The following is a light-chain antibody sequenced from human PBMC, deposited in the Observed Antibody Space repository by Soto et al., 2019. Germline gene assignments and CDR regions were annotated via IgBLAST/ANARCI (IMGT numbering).Light chain of an antibody. CDR1: QTISSW. CDR2: KAS. CDR3: QHYNSYSEA. J-gene: IGKJ1*01. V-gene: IGKV1-5*03. Sequence: DIQMTQSPSTLSGSVGDRFTITCRASQTISSWLAWYQQKPVKAPKLLIYKASTLKSGVPSRFSGSGSGTEFTLTISSLQPDDFATYYCQHYNSYSEAFGQGTMGDIK.